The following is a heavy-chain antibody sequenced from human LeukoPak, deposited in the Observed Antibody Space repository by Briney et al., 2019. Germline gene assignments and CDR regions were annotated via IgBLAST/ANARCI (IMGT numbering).Heavy chain of an antibody. J-gene: IGHJ4*02. CDR2: TYYRSKWSF. D-gene: IGHD6-6*01. CDR1: GDSIFTNNVA. Sequence: SQTLSLTFAISGDSIFTNNVAWNWIRQSPSRGLEWLGSTYYRSKWSFDYAVSVKSRITINADTSKNQFSLQLSSVTPEDTAVYYCARGKYTSFDNWGQGTLVTVSS. V-gene: IGHV6-1*01. CDR3: ARGKYTSFDN.